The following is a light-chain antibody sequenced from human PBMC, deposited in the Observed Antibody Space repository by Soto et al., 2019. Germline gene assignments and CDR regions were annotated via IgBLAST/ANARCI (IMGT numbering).Light chain of an antibody. CDR3: MQGTHWQWT. CDR1: QSLIHSDGDTY. V-gene: IGKV2-30*02. Sequence: DVVMTQSPLSLPVTLGQPASISCRSSQSLIHSDGDTYLNWFQQRPGQSPRRLIYKVSDRDSGVPDRFTGSGSGTDFPLKISRVEAEDVGVYSCMQGTHWQWTFGQGTELEIK. CDR2: KVS. J-gene: IGKJ1*01.